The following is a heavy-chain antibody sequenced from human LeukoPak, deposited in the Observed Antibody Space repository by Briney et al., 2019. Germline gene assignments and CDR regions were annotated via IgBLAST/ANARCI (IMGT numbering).Heavy chain of an antibody. CDR3: ASITKWGQTVPFDY. CDR1: GGSISTSTYY. J-gene: IGHJ4*02. V-gene: IGHV4-39*01. Sequence: SETLSLTCTVSGGSISTSTYYWGWIRQPPGKGLEWIGHIYYSTYYNPSLKSRVTISVHTSKNQFSLRLSSVTGADTAVYYCASITKWGQTVPFDYWGQGTLVTVSS. CDR2: IYYST. D-gene: IGHD1-26*01.